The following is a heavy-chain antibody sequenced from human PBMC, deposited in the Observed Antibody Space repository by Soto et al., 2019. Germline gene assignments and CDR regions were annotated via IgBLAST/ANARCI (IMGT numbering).Heavy chain of an antibody. Sequence: ASVKVSCKASGYTFTGYYMHWVRQAPGQGLEWMGWINPNSGGTNYAQKFQGWVTMNRDTSISTAYMELSRLRTDDTTVYYFARDLLLWFGESNYYYYYGMDVWGQGTTVTVSS. CDR1: GYTFTGYY. CDR3: ARDLLLWFGESNYYYYYGMDV. D-gene: IGHD3-10*01. V-gene: IGHV1-2*04. CDR2: INPNSGGT. J-gene: IGHJ6*02.